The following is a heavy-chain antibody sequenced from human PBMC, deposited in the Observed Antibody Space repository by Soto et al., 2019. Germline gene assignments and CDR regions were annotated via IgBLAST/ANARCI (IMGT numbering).Heavy chain of an antibody. J-gene: IGHJ4*02. V-gene: IGHV3-48*01. CDR3: AREFWSGPFDY. Sequence: PGGSLRLSCAASGFTFSSYSMNWVRQAPGKGLEWVSYISSSSSTIYYADSVKGRFTISRDNAKNSLYLQMNSLRAEDTAVYYCAREFWSGPFDYWGQGTLVTVSS. D-gene: IGHD3-3*01. CDR1: GFTFSSYS. CDR2: ISSSSSTI.